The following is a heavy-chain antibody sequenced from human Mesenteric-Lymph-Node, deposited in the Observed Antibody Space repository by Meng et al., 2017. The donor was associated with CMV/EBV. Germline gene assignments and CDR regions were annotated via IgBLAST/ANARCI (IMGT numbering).Heavy chain of an antibody. CDR3: ARDPRAMVRGVIWGPGRFDP. Sequence: GESLKISCAASGFTFSSYNMNWVRQAPGKGLEWVSSISSSSSYIYYADSVKGRFTISRDNAKNSLYLQMNSLRAEDTAVYYCARDPRAMVRGVIWGPGRFDPWGQGTLVTVSS. CDR2: ISSSSSYI. J-gene: IGHJ5*02. CDR1: GFTFSSYN. V-gene: IGHV3-21*01. D-gene: IGHD3-10*01.